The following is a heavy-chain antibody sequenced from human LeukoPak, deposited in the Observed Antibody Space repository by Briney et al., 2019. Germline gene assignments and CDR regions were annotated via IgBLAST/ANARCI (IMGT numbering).Heavy chain of an antibody. D-gene: IGHD2-8*02. V-gene: IGHV1-46*01. J-gene: IGHJ4*02. Sequence: GALVKVSCKASGYTFTNYYMHWVRQAPGQGLEWMGLINPTGTSTNYAQKFRGRVTMTRDTSTTTVYMELSSLRSEDTAVYYCAREESGGYFDYWGQGTLVTVSS. CDR3: AREESGGYFDY. CDR1: GYTFTNYY. CDR2: INPTGTST.